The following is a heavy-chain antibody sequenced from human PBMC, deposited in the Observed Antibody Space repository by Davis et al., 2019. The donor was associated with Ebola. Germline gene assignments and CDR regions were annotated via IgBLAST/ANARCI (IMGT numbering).Heavy chain of an antibody. V-gene: IGHV3-73*01. Sequence: GESLKISCAASGFNFGVAAIHWVRQAPGKGLEWVGRIRAKSKGYATAYAESLKGRFTISRDDSKNTAYLQMNSLKTEDAAVYYCTTLIDFWGQGTLVTVSS. CDR3: TTLIDF. J-gene: IGHJ4*02. CDR1: GFNFGVAA. CDR2: IRAKSKGYAT. D-gene: IGHD3-22*01.